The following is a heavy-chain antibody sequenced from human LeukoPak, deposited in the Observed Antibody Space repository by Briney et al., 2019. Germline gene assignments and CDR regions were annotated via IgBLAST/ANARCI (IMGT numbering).Heavy chain of an antibody. Sequence: SETLSLTCTVSGGSFSSHYWSWIRQPPGKGLEWIGDIYYSGNTKYNPSLKSRVTISVDTSKNQFSLKLSSVTAADTALYFCARGISSSTQADYYYGMDVWGQGTTVTVSS. V-gene: IGHV4-59*11. CDR3: ARGISSSTQADYYYGMDV. J-gene: IGHJ6*02. D-gene: IGHD2-2*01. CDR1: GGSFSSHY. CDR2: IYYSGNT.